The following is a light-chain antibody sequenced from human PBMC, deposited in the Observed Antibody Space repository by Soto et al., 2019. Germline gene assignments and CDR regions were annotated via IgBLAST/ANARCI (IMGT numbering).Light chain of an antibody. Sequence: QSVLTQPASVSGSPGRSITISCTGTSSDIGAYNFVSWYQQHPGKAPKLMIYDVSNRPSAISNRFSGSKSGDTASLTISGLQAEDEADYYCSSYTISAADVFGTGTKVTVL. CDR3: SSYTISAADV. J-gene: IGLJ1*01. CDR1: SSDIGAYNF. CDR2: DVS. V-gene: IGLV2-14*03.